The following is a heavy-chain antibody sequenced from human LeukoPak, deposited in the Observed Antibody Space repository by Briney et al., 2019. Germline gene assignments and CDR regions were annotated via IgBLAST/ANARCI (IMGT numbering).Heavy chain of an antibody. D-gene: IGHD3-22*01. CDR1: GFTFSNAW. V-gene: IGHV3-15*01. CDR2: IKSKTDGGTT. J-gene: IGHJ3*02. CDR3: TTPYYYDSSGYYDILAFGI. Sequence: PGGSLRLSCAASGFTFSNAWMSWVRQAPGKGLEWVGRIKSKTDGGTTDYAAPVKGRFTISRDDSKNTLYLQMNSLKTEDTAVYYCTTPYYYDSSGYYDILAFGIWGQGTMVTVSS.